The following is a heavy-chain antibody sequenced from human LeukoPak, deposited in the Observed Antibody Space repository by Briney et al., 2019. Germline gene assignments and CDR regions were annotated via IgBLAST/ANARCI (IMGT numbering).Heavy chain of an antibody. J-gene: IGHJ4*02. CDR3: ARGLSVVVLAANLY. CDR1: GYTFTGYY. CDR2: INPNSGGT. D-gene: IGHD2-2*01. V-gene: IGHV1-2*02. Sequence: ASVKVSCKASGYTFTGYYMHWVRQAPGQGLEWMGWINPNSGGTNYAQKVHVRVTLTRYTSITTAYLKLSRLRYDDTAVYYCARGLSVVVLAANLYWGQGNLVTVSS.